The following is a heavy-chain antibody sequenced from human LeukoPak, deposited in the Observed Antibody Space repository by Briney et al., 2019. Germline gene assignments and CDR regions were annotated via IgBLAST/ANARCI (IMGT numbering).Heavy chain of an antibody. J-gene: IGHJ4*02. Sequence: NPSETLSLTCAAYGGSFSGYCWSWIRQPPGKGLEWIGEINHSGSTNYNPSLKSRVTISVDTSKNQFSLKLSSVTAADTAVYYCARGGGYWGQGTLVTVSS. D-gene: IGHD2-15*01. CDR1: GGSFSGYC. CDR3: ARGGGY. CDR2: INHSGST. V-gene: IGHV4-34*01.